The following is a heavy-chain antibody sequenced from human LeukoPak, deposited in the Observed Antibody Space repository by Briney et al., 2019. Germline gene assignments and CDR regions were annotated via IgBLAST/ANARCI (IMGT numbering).Heavy chain of an antibody. CDR2: IYYSGST. V-gene: IGHV4-59*08. D-gene: IGHD3-22*01. CDR3: ARHVENSSGEFDY. CDR1: GGSISSYY. J-gene: IGHJ4*02. Sequence: SETLSLTCTVSGGSISSYYWSWIRQPPGKGLEWIGYIYYSGSTSYNPSLKSRVTISVDTSKNQFSLKLSSVTAADTAVYYCARHVENSSGEFDYWGQGTLVTVSS.